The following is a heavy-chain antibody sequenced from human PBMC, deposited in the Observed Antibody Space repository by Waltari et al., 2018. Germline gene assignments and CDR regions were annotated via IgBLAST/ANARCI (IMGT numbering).Heavy chain of an antibody. V-gene: IGHV3-21*01. CDR3: AKRSGGVFHYFDY. J-gene: IGHJ4*02. D-gene: IGHD3-16*01. Sequence: ELQLVQSGGGLVKPGGSLRLSVAASGFTFSNYGLNWVRQAPGQGLEWVSSITSSGNYINYADSVKGRFTISRDNAKNSLFLQMDSLRVEDTAVYYCAKRSGGVFHYFDYWGQGTLVTVSS. CDR2: ITSSGNYI. CDR1: GFTFSNYG.